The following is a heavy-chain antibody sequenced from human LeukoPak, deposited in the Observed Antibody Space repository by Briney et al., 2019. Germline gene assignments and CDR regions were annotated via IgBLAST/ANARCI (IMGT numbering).Heavy chain of an antibody. CDR1: GGSISNYY. CDR3: ARVRQYCSSTSCYTGRYYYYYMDV. J-gene: IGHJ6*03. CDR2: ISYSGST. D-gene: IGHD2-2*02. V-gene: IGHV4-59*08. Sequence: SETLSLTCTVSGGSISNYYWSWIRQPPGKGLEWIGYISYSGSTNNNPSLKSRATISVDTTKNQFSLKLSSVTAADTAVYYCARVRQYCSSTSCYTGRYYYYYMDVWGKGTTVTVSS.